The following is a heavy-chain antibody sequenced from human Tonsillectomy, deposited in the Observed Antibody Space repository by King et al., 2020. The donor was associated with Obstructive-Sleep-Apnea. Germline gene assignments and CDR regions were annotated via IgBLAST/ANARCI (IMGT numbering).Heavy chain of an antibody. D-gene: IGHD4-17*01. CDR1: GLTFSNYE. Sequence: VQLVESGGGVVQPGRSLRLSCAASGLTFSNYEMHWVRQAPGKGLEWVAVFSYDGSDKYYADSVKGRFTISRDNSKNTLSLQMNSLTTEDTAVFYWATYGDYPGSSFDYWGQGTLVTVSS. J-gene: IGHJ4*02. V-gene: IGHV3-30*04. CDR2: FSYDGSDK. CDR3: ATYGDYPGSSFDY.